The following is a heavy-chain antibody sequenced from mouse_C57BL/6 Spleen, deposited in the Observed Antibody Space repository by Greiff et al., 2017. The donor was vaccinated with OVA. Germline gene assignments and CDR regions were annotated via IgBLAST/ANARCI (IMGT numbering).Heavy chain of an antibody. Sequence: VHVKQPGAELVKPGASVKMSCKASGYTFTSYWITWVKQRPGQGLEWIGDIYPGSGSTNYNEKFKSKATMTVDTSSSTDYMQLSSLTSEDSAVYYCASESLWDYAMDDWGKGTSVTVSS. CDR3: ASESLWDYAMDD. D-gene: IGHD6-1*01. CDR1: GYTFTSYW. CDR2: IYPGSGST. V-gene: IGHV1-55*01. J-gene: IGHJ4*01.